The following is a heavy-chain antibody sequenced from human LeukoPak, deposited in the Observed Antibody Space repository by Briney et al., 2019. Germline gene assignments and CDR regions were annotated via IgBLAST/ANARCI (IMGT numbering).Heavy chain of an antibody. V-gene: IGHV1-18*01. J-gene: IGHJ4*02. CDR1: GYTFTSYG. CDR2: ISAYNGNT. D-gene: IGHD3-10*01. Sequence: ASVNVSCKASGYTFTSYGIRWVRHAPGQGLEWMGWISAYNGNTNYAQKLQGRVTMTTDTSTSTAYMELRSLRSDDTAVYYCARDRGSGWDLLPDYFDYWGQGTLVTVSS. CDR3: ARDRGSGWDLLPDYFDY.